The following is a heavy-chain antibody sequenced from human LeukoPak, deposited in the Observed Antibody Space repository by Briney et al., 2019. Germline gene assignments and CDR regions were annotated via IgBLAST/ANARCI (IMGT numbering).Heavy chain of an antibody. V-gene: IGHV3-30-3*01. CDR1: GFTFSSYA. CDR2: ISYDGSNK. J-gene: IGHJ4*02. D-gene: IGHD3-16*01. Sequence: PGGSLRLSCAASGFTFSSYAMHWVRQAPGKGLEWVAVISYDGSNKYYADSVKGRFTISRDNSKNTLYLQMNSLRAEDTAGYYCARVWFDYWGQGTLVTVSS. CDR3: ARVWFDY.